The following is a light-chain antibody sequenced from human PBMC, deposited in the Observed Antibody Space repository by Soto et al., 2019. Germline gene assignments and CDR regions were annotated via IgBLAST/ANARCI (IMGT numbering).Light chain of an antibody. Sequence: EIVLTQSPGTLSLSPGERATLSCRASQSVTSSYLAWYQQKPGQAPRLLIYGASSMATGIPDRFSGSGSGTDFTLTISSLQPEDFAVYYCQQYGSSPRMFGQGTKLEIK. CDR3: QQYGSSPRM. CDR2: GAS. J-gene: IGKJ1*01. V-gene: IGKV3-20*01. CDR1: QSVTSSY.